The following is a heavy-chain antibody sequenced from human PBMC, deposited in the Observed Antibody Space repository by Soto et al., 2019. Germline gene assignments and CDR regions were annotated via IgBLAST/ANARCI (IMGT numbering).Heavy chain of an antibody. Sequence: PSETLSLTCTVAGTSISGFYWSWIRKSAGKGLEWIGRIYATGTTDYNPSLKSRVMMSVDTSKKQFSLKLRSVTAADTAVYYCVRDGTKTLRDWFDPWGQGISVTVSS. J-gene: IGHJ5*02. CDR2: IYATGTT. V-gene: IGHV4-4*07. D-gene: IGHD1-1*01. CDR1: GTSISGFY. CDR3: VRDGTKTLRDWFDP.